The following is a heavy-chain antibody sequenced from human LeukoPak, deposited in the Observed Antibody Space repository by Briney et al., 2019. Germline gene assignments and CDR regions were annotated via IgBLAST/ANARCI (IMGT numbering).Heavy chain of an antibody. CDR2: IYYSGST. CDR3: ARARSSSGRDYYYYYMDV. CDR1: GGSISSYY. J-gene: IGHJ6*03. Sequence: SETLSLTCTVSGGSISSYYWSWIRQPPGKGLEWIGYIYYSGSTNYNPSLKSRVTISVDTSKNQFSLKLSSVTAADTAVYYCARARSSSGRDYYYYYMDVWGKGTTVTVSS. D-gene: IGHD6-6*01. V-gene: IGHV4-59*01.